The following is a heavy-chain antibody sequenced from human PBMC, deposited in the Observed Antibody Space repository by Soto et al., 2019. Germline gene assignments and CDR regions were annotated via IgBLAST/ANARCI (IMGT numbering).Heavy chain of an antibody. Sequence: SETLSLTCTVSGGSVSSGSYYWSWIRQPPGMALEWIGHIYYSGSTNSNPSLKSRVTISEGKSKNQFSLKLTSVTAADTAVYYCARRSGYSYHFDYWGQGTLVTVSS. CDR3: ARRSGYSYHFDY. J-gene: IGHJ4*02. D-gene: IGHD5-18*01. CDR2: IYYSGST. CDR1: GGSVSSGSYY. V-gene: IGHV4-61*01.